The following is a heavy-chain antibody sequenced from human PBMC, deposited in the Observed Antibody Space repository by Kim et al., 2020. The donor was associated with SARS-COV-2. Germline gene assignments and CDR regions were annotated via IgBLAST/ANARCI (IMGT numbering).Heavy chain of an antibody. V-gene: IGHV3-21*01. CDR1: GFTFSSYA. J-gene: IGHJ6*01. CDR2: LSGTGTFT. D-gene: IGHD1-26*01. CDR3: ARIVTTHLPYYYGVDV. Sequence: GGSLRLSCAASGFTFSSYAMSWVRQAPGKGLQWVSSLSGTGTFTYYTDSLKGRFTVSRDNAKHSLYLQMNSLRVEDTAVYYCARIVTTHLPYYYGVDVWG.